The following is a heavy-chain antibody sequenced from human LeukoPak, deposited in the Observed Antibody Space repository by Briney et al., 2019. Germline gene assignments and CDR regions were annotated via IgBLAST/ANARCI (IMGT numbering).Heavy chain of an antibody. J-gene: IGHJ4*02. CDR1: GGSISSSSYY. Sequence: KSSETLSLTCTVSGGSISSSSYYWGWIRQPPGKGLKWIGSIYYSGSTYYNPSLKSRVTISVDTSKNQFSLKLSSVTAADTAVYYCARRRGRGSWYYFDYWGQGTLVTVSS. V-gene: IGHV4-39*01. CDR3: ARRRGRGSWYYFDY. CDR2: IYYSGST. D-gene: IGHD1-26*01.